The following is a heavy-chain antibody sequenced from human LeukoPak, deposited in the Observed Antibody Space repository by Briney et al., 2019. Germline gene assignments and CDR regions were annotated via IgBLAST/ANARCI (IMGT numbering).Heavy chain of an antibody. V-gene: IGHV3-30*18. CDR1: GFTFSIYG. Sequence: GGSLRLSCAASGFTFSIYGMHWVRQAPGKGLEWVAVISFDGTNKFYADSVKGRFSISRDNSKNTLYLQMNSLRAEDTALYYCAKGGGTGYSSSWFSNWGQGTLVTVSS. CDR3: AKGGGTGYSSSWFSN. CDR2: ISFDGTNK. D-gene: IGHD6-13*01. J-gene: IGHJ4*02.